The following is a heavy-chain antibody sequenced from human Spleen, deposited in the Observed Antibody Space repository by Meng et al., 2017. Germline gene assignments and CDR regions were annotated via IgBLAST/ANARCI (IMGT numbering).Heavy chain of an antibody. V-gene: IGHV4-59*01. CDR1: GGSISSYY. CDR3: ARSVLYGSGSYPYWEGGDRNYWYFDL. Sequence: SETLSLTCTVSGGSISSYYWSWIRQPPGKGLEWIGYIYYSGRTNYNPSLKSRVTISVDTSKNQFSLKLSSVTAADTAVYYCARSVLYGSGSYPYWEGGDRNYWYFDLWGRGTLVTVSS. CDR2: IYYSGRT. D-gene: IGHD3-10*01. J-gene: IGHJ2*01.